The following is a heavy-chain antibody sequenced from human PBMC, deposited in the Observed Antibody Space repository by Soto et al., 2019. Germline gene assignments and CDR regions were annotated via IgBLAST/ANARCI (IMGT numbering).Heavy chain of an antibody. J-gene: IGHJ4*02. V-gene: IGHV4-4*07. Sequence: KASETLSLTCTVSGASLSNYYWSWIRQPAGKGLEWIGRIYASGITDYNPSLKSRVTMSVDTSKNQFSLKVNSVTAADTAVYYCARGSIPPDYWGQGTLVTVSS. CDR1: GASLSNYY. D-gene: IGHD2-2*02. CDR3: ARGSIPPDY. CDR2: IYASGIT.